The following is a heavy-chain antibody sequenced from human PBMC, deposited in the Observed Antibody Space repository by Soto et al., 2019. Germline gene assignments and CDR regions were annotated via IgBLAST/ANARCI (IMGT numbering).Heavy chain of an antibody. V-gene: IGHV4-4*07. CDR1: GGSSSRYY. D-gene: IGHD3-3*01. J-gene: IGHJ3*02. CDR3: ARGRITIFGVVIDNAFDI. Sequence: PETLSLTCTVSGGSSSRYYWSWIRQPAGKGLEWIGRIYTSGSTNYNPSLQSRVTMSVDTSKNQFSLKLSSVAAADTVVYYCARGRITIFGVVIDNAFDIWGQGTMVTVS. CDR2: IYTSGST.